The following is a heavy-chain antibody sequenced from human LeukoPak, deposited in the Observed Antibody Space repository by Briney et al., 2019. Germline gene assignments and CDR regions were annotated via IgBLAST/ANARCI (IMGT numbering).Heavy chain of an antibody. J-gene: IGHJ4*02. CDR2: ISYDGKNE. Sequence: GRSLRLSCAASGFTFSNFGMHRVRQAPGKGLEWVAVISYDGKNEYYTDSVKGRFTISRDNAKNTVYLQMNSLKPEDTAVYYCAKQMAVDYFDYWGQGTLVTVSS. CDR3: AKQMAVDYFDY. CDR1: GFTFSNFG. V-gene: IGHV3-30*18. D-gene: IGHD5-24*01.